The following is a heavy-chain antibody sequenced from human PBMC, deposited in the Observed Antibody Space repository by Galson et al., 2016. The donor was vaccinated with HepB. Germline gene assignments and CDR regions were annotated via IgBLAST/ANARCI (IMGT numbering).Heavy chain of an antibody. CDR2: INTNSANP. CDR1: GYTLSDYA. D-gene: IGHD6-19*01. Sequence: SVKVSCKVSGYTLSDYAMNWVRQAPGQGLEWMGWINTNSANPTYAQGFTGRFVYSLSTSANTAYLSISRLQPNDTAVYFCAREALNLYSSSWSSHWGQGTLVTVYS. J-gene: IGHJ4*02. CDR3: AREALNLYSSSWSSH. V-gene: IGHV7-4-1*02.